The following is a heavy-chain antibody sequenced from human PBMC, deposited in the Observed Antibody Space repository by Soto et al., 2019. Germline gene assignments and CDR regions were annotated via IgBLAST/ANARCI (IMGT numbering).Heavy chain of an antibody. V-gene: IGHV3-48*01. J-gene: IGHJ4*02. CDR1: GFTFSSYS. CDR2: ISSSSSTI. CDR3: ASADFDWLLYSSSGY. Sequence: EVQLVESGGGLVQPGGSLRLSCAASGFTFSSYSMNWVRQAPGKGLEWVSYISSSSSTIYYADSVKGRFTISRDNAKNSLYLQMNSLRAEDTAVYYCASADFDWLLYSSSGYWGQGTLVTVSS. D-gene: IGHD3-9*01.